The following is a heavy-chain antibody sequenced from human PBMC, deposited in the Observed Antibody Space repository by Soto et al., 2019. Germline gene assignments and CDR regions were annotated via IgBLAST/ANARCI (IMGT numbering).Heavy chain of an antibody. V-gene: IGHV3-30*18. CDR1: GFDFSNDG. J-gene: IGHJ6*02. Sequence: GGSLRLSCAASGFDFSNDGFLWVRQAPGKGLEWVALISYDGTTKHFADSVEGRFTISRDNSKNTLFLQMNSLRPEDTGVYFCAKAQGGSPPGGMDVWGQGTAVTVSS. CDR2: ISYDGTTK. D-gene: IGHD3-10*01. CDR3: AKAQGGSPPGGMDV.